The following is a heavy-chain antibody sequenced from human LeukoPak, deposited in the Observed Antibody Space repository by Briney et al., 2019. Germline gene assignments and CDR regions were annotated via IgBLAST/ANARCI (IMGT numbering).Heavy chain of an antibody. D-gene: IGHD5-18*01. CDR2: ISGSGSST. CDR3: AKADEGYSYGSFDY. Sequence: PGGSLRLSCAASGFTFSSYAMSWVRQAPGKGREWVSAISGSGSSTYYADSVKGRFTISRDNSKNTLYLQMNSLRAEDTAVYYCAKADEGYSYGSFDYWGQGTLVTVSS. CDR1: GFTFSSYA. V-gene: IGHV3-23*01. J-gene: IGHJ4*02.